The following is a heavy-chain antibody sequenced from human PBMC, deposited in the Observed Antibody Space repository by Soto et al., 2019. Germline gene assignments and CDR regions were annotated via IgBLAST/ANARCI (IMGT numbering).Heavy chain of an antibody. Sequence: PSETRSLTCTVSGGSISSYCWSWMRQPPGKGLEWIGYIYYSGSTNYNPSLKSRVTISVDTSKNQFSLKLSSVTAADTAVYYCARGAYYDFWSGYFGMDVWGQGTTVTVSS. CDR1: GGSISSYC. CDR2: IYYSGST. CDR3: ARGAYYDFWSGYFGMDV. J-gene: IGHJ6*02. D-gene: IGHD3-3*01. V-gene: IGHV4-59*01.